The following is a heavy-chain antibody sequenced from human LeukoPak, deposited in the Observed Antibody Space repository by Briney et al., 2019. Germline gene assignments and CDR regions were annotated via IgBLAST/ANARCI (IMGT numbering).Heavy chain of an antibody. CDR3: ARGVRSSGWYRD. CDR2: IYYSGST. V-gene: IGHV4-39*07. J-gene: IGHJ4*02. Sequence: PSETLSLTCTVSGGSISSYYWGWIRQPPGKGLEWIGSIYYSGSTYYNPSLKSRVTISVDTSKNQFSLKLSSVTAADTAVYYCARGVRSSGWYRDWGQGTLVTVSS. D-gene: IGHD6-19*01. CDR1: GGSISSYY.